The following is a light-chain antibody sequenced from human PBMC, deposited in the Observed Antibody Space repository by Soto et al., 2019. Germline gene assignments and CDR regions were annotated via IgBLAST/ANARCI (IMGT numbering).Light chain of an antibody. CDR1: QSISSW. Sequence: DIPMTQSPSTLSASVGDRVTITCRASQSISSWLAWYQQKPGKAPKLLIYKAPSLGSGVPSRFSGSGSGTEFTLTISSLQPDDFATYYCEQYNSYRRTFGQGTKVEIK. V-gene: IGKV1-5*03. CDR3: EQYNSYRRT. CDR2: KAP. J-gene: IGKJ1*01.